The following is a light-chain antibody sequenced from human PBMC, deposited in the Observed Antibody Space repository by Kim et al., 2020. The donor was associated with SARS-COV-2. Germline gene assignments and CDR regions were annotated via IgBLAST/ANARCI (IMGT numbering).Light chain of an antibody. J-gene: IGKJ1*01. Sequence: IVLTQSPGTLSLSPGERATLSCRASQSISSSYLAWYQQQPGQAPRLLIYGASSRATGIPDRISGSGSGTVFTLTISRLEPEDFAVYYCQHYGNSLMEWTFGQGTKVDIK. CDR1: QSISSSY. V-gene: IGKV3-20*01. CDR3: QHYGNSLMEWT. CDR2: GAS.